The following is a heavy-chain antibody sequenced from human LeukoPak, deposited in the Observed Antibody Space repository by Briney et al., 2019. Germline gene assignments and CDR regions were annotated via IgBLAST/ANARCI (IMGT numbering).Heavy chain of an antibody. Sequence: GGSLRLSCAASGFTFSSYGMHWVRQAPGKGLEWVAFIRYDGSNKYYADSVKGRFTISRDNAKNSLYLQMNSLRAEDTAVYYCAREATNVLLWFGELGNLDWGQGTLVTVSS. D-gene: IGHD3-10*01. J-gene: IGHJ4*02. CDR3: AREATNVLLWFGELGNLD. V-gene: IGHV3-30*02. CDR1: GFTFSSYG. CDR2: IRYDGSNK.